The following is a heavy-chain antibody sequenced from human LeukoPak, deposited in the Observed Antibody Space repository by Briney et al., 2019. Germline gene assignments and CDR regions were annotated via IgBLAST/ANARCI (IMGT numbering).Heavy chain of an antibody. CDR3: AREGPGTIFGVVDP. CDR1: GYTFTSYD. CDR2: MNPNSGNT. J-gene: IGHJ5*02. D-gene: IGHD3-3*01. Sequence: ASVKVSCKASGYTFTSYDINWVRLATGQGLEWMGWMNPNSGNTGYAQKFQGRVTMTRNTSISTAYMELSSLRSEDTAVYYCAREGPGTIFGVVDPWGQGTLVTVSS. V-gene: IGHV1-8*01.